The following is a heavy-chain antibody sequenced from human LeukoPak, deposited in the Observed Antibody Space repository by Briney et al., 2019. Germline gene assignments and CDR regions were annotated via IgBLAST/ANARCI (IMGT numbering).Heavy chain of an antibody. CDR2: VSYNGST. CDR3: ARGRLPRGYYMDV. D-gene: IGHD6-25*01. V-gene: IGHV4-59*01. J-gene: IGHJ6*03. CDR1: GSSISRYY. Sequence: SETLSLTCTFSGSSISRYYWSWIRQPPGKGLEWIGYVSYNGSTNYNPSLKSRVTISVDTSKNQFSLKLSSVTAADTAVYYCARGRLPRGYYMDVWGKGTTVTVSS.